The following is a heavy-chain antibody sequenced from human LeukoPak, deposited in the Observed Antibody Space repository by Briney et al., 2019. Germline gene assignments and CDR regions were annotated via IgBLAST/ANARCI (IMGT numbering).Heavy chain of an antibody. CDR1: GITVTTNY. CDR3: AKGDILTGFLIHY. Sequence: GGSLRLSCAASGITVTTNYMSWVRQAPGKGLEWVSIIHRSGSTYYADSVKGRFTISRDNSKNTLYLQMNSLRAEDTAVYYCAKGDILTGFLIHYWGQGTLVTVSS. V-gene: IGHV3-66*02. CDR2: IHRSGST. J-gene: IGHJ4*02. D-gene: IGHD3-9*01.